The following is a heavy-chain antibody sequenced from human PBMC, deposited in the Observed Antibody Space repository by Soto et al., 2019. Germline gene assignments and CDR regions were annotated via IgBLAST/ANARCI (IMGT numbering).Heavy chain of an antibody. CDR2: ISITSRTL. CDR1: GFTFRSYR. D-gene: IGHD6-13*01. J-gene: IGHJ5*02. Sequence: GSLRLSCAASGFTFRSYRMNWGRQAPGKGLEGGSYISITSRTLYYADSVKGRFTISRDDAKNSLYLQMNSLRDEDTSVYYCARDNGIAGSFDPWGQGTLVTVSS. CDR3: ARDNGIAGSFDP. V-gene: IGHV3-48*02.